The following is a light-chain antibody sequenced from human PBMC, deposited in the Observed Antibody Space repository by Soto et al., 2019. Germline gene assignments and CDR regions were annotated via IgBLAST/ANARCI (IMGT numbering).Light chain of an antibody. J-gene: IGLJ2*01. CDR1: TSNIGANT. V-gene: IGLV1-44*01. Sequence: QSVLTQPPSASGTPGQRVTISCSGDTSNIGANTVNSYQQVQGAAPTLLLFHNDRRPSAGVTDRFSGSKSGTSASLAISGRRSEDDAAYYCAAWDDSLNGPLFGGGTKVTVL. CDR2: HND. CDR3: AAWDDSLNGPL.